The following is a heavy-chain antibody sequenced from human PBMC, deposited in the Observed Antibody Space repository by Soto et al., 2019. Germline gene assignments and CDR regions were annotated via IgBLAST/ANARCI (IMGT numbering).Heavy chain of an antibody. V-gene: IGHV3-66*01. D-gene: IGHD2-2*01. J-gene: IGHJ4*02. CDR1: GFSVTNNY. CDR3: ARGRGSTGYLGREHYFDY. Sequence: EVQVVESGGGLVQPGGSLRLSCAASGFSVTNNYMNWVRQAPGKGLEWVSIIDIGGNTYYADSVKDRFTISRDNSXNTLYLHMDSLRAEDTAVYYCARGRGSTGYLGREHYFDYWGQGTLVTVSP. CDR2: IDIGGNT.